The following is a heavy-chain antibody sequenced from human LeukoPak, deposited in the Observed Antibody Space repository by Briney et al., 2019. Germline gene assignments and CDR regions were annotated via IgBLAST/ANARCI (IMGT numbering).Heavy chain of an antibody. J-gene: IGHJ4*02. CDR1: GYSISSGYY. CDR3: ASYKTYYDSSGNPFDY. V-gene: IGHV4-38-2*02. D-gene: IGHD3-22*01. CDR2: IYHNGNT. Sequence: SSETLSLTCTVSGYSISSGYYWGWIRQPPGKGLEWIGSIYHNGNTYYNSSLKSRVTISVHTSENQFSLKLSSVTAADTAVYYCASYKTYYDSSGNPFDYWGQGTLVTVSS.